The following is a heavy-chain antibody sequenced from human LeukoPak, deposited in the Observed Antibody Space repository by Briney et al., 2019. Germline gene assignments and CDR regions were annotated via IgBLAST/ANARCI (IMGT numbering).Heavy chain of an antibody. V-gene: IGHV4-61*02. CDR3: ASQVYRGRYFDY. Sequence: SQTLSLTCTVSGGSSSSGSYYWSWIRQPAGKGLEWIGRIYTSGSTNYNPSLKSRVTISVDTSKNQFSLKLSSVTAADTAVYYCASQVYRGRYFDYWGQGTLVTVSS. J-gene: IGHJ4*02. D-gene: IGHD3-10*01. CDR2: IYTSGST. CDR1: GGSSSSGSYY.